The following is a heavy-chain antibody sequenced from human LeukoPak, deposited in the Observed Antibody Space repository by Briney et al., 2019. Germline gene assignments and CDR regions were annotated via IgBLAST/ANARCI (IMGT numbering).Heavy chain of an antibody. V-gene: IGHV4-30-4*01. CDR3: ARDRGYYYDSSGLGY. D-gene: IGHD3-22*01. Sequence: SQTLSLTCTVSGGSISSGDYYWSWIRQPPGKGLEWIGYIYYSGSTYYNPSLKSRVTISVDTSENQFSLKLSSVTAADTAVYYCARDRGYYYDSSGLGYWGQGTLVTVSS. CDR2: IYYSGST. CDR1: GGSISSGDYY. J-gene: IGHJ4*02.